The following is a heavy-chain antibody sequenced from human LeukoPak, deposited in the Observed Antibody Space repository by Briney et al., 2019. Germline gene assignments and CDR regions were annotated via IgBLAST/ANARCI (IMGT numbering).Heavy chain of an antibody. V-gene: IGHV4-59*01. CDR1: GGSISSYY. CDR2: IYYSGDT. J-gene: IGHJ4*02. D-gene: IGHD6-13*01. CDR3: ARSRGYFDY. Sequence: SETLSLTCTVSGGSISSYYWSWIRQPPGKGLEWIGYIYYSGDTNYNPSLKSRVTISVDMSKNQFSLNLSSVTAADTAVYYCARSRGYFDYWGQGTLVTVSS.